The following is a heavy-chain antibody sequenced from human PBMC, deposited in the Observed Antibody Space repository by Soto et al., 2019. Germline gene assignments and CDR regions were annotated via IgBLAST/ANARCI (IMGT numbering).Heavy chain of an antibody. D-gene: IGHD3-9*01. V-gene: IGHV1-3*01. CDR1: GYTFTSYA. Sequence: GASVKVSCKASGYTFTSYAMHWVRQAPGQRLEWMGWINAGNGNTKYSQKFQGRVTITRDTSASTAYMELSSLRSEDTAVYYCARDGEVLRYFDWPYNWFDPWGQGTLVTVSS. CDR3: ARDGEVLRYFDWPYNWFDP. CDR2: INAGNGNT. J-gene: IGHJ5*02.